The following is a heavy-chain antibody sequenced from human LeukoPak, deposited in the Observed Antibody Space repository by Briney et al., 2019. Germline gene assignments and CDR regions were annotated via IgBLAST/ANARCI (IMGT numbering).Heavy chain of an antibody. V-gene: IGHV3-30*02. D-gene: IGHD2-8*02. CDR2: IAHHGNNK. J-gene: IGHJ4*02. Sequence: GESLRLSCGASGFTFSSSAMHWVRQGPGKGLEWVAYIAHHGNNKYYADSVKGRFTISRDNSKGSLYLQMNSLRADDTAVYYCAKDGSWSCTDWGQGTLVRASS. CDR3: AKDGSWSCTD. CDR1: GFTFSSSA.